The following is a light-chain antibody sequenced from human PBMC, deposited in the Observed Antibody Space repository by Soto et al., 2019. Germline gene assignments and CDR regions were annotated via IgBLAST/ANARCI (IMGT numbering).Light chain of an antibody. Sequence: QSALNQPASVSGSPGQSITISCTGTSSDVGGYNYVAWYQQHPGKAPKLLIYNVSNRPSGVSNRFSGSKSGNTASLTISGLQAEDDSDYYCTRYMHTYPYVLCTG. CDR1: SSDVGGYNY. CDR2: NVS. CDR3: TRYMHTYPYV. J-gene: IGLJ1*01. V-gene: IGLV2-14*01.